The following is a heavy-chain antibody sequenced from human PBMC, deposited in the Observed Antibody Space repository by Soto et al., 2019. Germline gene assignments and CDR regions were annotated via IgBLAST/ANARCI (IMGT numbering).Heavy chain of an antibody. CDR3: ARVRGRRERYSSSSAGYFDY. CDR1: GFTFSDYY. Sequence: PGGSLRLSCAASGFTFSDYYMSWIRQAPGKGLEWVSYISSSSSYTNYADSVKGRFTISRDNAKNSLYLQMNSLRAEDTAVYYCARVRGRRERYSSSSAGYFDYWGQGTLVTVSS. D-gene: IGHD6-6*01. V-gene: IGHV3-11*06. J-gene: IGHJ4*02. CDR2: ISSSSSYT.